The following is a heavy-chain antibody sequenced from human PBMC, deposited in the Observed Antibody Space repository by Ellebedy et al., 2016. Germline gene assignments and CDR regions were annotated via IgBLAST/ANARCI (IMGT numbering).Heavy chain of an antibody. Sequence: SETLSLXXTVPGGSISTYYWSWIRQPPGKGLEWIGYIYYSGSTNYNPSLKSRVTISVDTSKNQFSLKLSSVTAADTAVYYCARGSTVTTYFDYWGQGTLVTVSS. CDR1: GGSISTYY. J-gene: IGHJ4*02. CDR3: ARGSTVTTYFDY. CDR2: IYYSGST. V-gene: IGHV4-59*01. D-gene: IGHD4-17*01.